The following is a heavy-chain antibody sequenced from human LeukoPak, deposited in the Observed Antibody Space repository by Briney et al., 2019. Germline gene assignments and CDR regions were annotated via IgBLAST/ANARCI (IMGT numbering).Heavy chain of an antibody. V-gene: IGHV1-2*02. J-gene: IGHJ5*02. CDR1: GYTFTGYY. Sequence: ASVKVSCKASGYTFTGYYMHWVRQAPGQGLEWMGWINPNSGGTNYAQKFQGRVTMTRDTSISTAYMELSRLRSDDTAVYYCARASRCSGGSCYSYFDPWGQGTLGTVSS. CDR3: ARASRCSGGSCYSYFDP. D-gene: IGHD2-15*01. CDR2: INPNSGGT.